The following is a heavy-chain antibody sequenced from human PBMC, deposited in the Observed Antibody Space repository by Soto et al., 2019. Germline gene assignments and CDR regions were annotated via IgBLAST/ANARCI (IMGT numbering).Heavy chain of an antibody. CDR1: GGSISSGGYY. Sequence: QVQLQESGPGLVKPSQTLSLTCTVSGGSISSGGYYWSWIRQHPGKGLEWIGYIYYSGSTYYNPSLKDRVNKSRDTVKDQFPLKLRSVTAADTAVYYCARSYCSSTSCDTPETFDYWGQGTLVTVSS. CDR2: IYYSGST. J-gene: IGHJ4*02. V-gene: IGHV4-31*03. D-gene: IGHD2-2*01. CDR3: ARSYCSSTSCDTPETFDY.